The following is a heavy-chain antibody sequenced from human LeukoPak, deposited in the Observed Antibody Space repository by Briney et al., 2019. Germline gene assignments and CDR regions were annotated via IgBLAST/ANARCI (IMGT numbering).Heavy chain of an antibody. CDR2: ISGSGGST. Sequence: GGSLRLSCVDSGFTFSTSWMTWVRQAPGKGLEWVSAISGSGGSTYYADSVKGRFTISRDNSKNTLYLQMNSLRAEDTAVYYCAKDGISRLPKNAFDIWGQGTMVTVSS. CDR1: GFTFSTSW. CDR3: AKDGISRLPKNAFDI. D-gene: IGHD3-3*02. V-gene: IGHV3-23*01. J-gene: IGHJ3*02.